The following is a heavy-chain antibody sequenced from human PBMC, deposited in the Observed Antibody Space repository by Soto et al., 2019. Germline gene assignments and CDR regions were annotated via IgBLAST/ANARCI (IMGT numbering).Heavy chain of an antibody. V-gene: IGHV3-30-3*01. CDR1: GFTFSSYA. CDR3: ARERRDSSGYRNYYYYGMYV. J-gene: IGHJ6*02. CDR2: ISYDGSNK. D-gene: IGHD3-22*01. Sequence: QVQLVESGGGVVQPGRSLRLSCAASGFTFSSYAMHWVRQAPGKGLEWVAVISYDGSNKYYADSVKGRFTISRDNSKNTLYLQMNSLRAEDTAVYYCARERRDSSGYRNYYYYGMYVWGQGTTVTVSS.